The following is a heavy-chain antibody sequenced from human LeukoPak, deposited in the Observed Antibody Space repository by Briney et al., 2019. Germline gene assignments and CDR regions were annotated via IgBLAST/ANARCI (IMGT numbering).Heavy chain of an antibody. D-gene: IGHD2-2*01. CDR1: GFIFSSYG. Sequence: GGSLRLSCAASGFIFSSYGMHWVRQAPGKGLEWVAFIRSDGSNKYYADSVKGRFTISRDNSKNTLYLQMNSLRAEDTAVYYCAKASGQAGYCSSTSCHYTFDYWGQGTLVTVSS. J-gene: IGHJ4*02. CDR2: IRSDGSNK. V-gene: IGHV3-30*02. CDR3: AKASGQAGYCSSTSCHYTFDY.